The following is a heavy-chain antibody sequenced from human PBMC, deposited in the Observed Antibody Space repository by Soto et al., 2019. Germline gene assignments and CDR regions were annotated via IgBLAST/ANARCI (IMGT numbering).Heavy chain of an antibody. J-gene: IGHJ4*02. CDR3: GRGLSRRILYYIGF. CDR2: ISFGGSIT. Sequence: GGSLRLSCAASGFTFSTFYMAWLRQAPGKGLEWISYISFGGSITNYADSVKGRFTISRDNAKNTLYLQMNGLRVEETSGYYCGRGLSRRILYYIGFWGQGVLVTVSS. V-gene: IGHV3-11*06. D-gene: IGHD2-15*01. CDR1: GFTFSTFY.